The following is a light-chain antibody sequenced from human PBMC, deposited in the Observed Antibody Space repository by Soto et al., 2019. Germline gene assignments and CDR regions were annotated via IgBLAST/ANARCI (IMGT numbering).Light chain of an antibody. Sequence: DIQLTQSPSTLPASVGDRVAITCRASQSIDRWLAWYQQKPGKAPKILIYHASSLETGVPSRFSGSGSGTEFTLTITSVQPDDFATYYCQQYNSYSWTFGQGTKVDIK. CDR1: QSIDRW. CDR3: QQYNSYSWT. J-gene: IGKJ1*01. CDR2: HAS. V-gene: IGKV1-5*01.